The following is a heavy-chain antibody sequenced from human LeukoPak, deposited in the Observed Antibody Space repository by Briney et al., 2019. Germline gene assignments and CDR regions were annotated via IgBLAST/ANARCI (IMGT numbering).Heavy chain of an antibody. CDR3: ARESRTAHSFDY. Sequence: PGGSLRLSCAAAGFTFSSYEMNWVRKAPGKELEWVSYISSRGTTIYYADSVKGRFTISRDNAKNSLYLQMNSLRAEDTTIYYCARESRTAHSFDYWGQGTLVTVSS. CDR2: ISSRGTTI. J-gene: IGHJ4*02. D-gene: IGHD5-18*01. CDR1: GFTFSSYE. V-gene: IGHV3-48*03.